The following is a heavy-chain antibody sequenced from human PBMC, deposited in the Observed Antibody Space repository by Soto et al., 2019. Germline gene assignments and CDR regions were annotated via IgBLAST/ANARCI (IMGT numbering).Heavy chain of an antibody. V-gene: IGHV4-34*01. J-gene: IGHJ4*02. CDR2: INHSGST. Sequence: LSLTCAVYGGSFSGYYWSWIRQPPGKGLEWIGEINHSGSTNYNPSLKSRVTISVDTSKNQFSLKLSSVTAADTAVYYCASSEAARPPYFDYWGQGTLVTVSS. CDR1: GGSFSGYY. CDR3: ASSEAARPPYFDY. D-gene: IGHD2-2*01.